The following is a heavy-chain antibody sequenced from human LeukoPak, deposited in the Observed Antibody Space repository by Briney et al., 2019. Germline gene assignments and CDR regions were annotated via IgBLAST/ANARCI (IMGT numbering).Heavy chain of an antibody. V-gene: IGHV3-74*01. CDR2: INSVGSST. Sequence: GGSLRLSCVASGFTFNNYAMNWVRQAPGKGLECVSRINSVGSSTNYADSVKGRFTISRDNAKNTLYLQMNSLRADDTAVYYCVRRSVAGGYFDYWGQGILVTVSS. D-gene: IGHD6-19*01. CDR3: VRRSVAGGYFDY. J-gene: IGHJ4*02. CDR1: GFTFNNYA.